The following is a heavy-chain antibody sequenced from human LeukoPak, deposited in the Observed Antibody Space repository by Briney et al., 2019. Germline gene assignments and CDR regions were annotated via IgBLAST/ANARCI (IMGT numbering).Heavy chain of an antibody. D-gene: IGHD6-13*01. CDR2: ISRSGST. V-gene: IGHV4-34*01. Sequence: PSETLSLTCAIYGGSFSGYYWSWIRQPPGKGLEWIGEISRSGSTNYNPSLKSRVTISVDTSKDQFSLKVSSVTAADTAVYYCASVTITAAGRNWFDPWGQGTLVTVSS. J-gene: IGHJ5*02. CDR1: GGSFSGYY. CDR3: ASVTITAAGRNWFDP.